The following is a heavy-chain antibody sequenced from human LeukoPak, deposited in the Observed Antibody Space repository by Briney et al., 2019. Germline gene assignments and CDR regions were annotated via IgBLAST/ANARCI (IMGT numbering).Heavy chain of an antibody. J-gene: IGHJ4*02. CDR3: ARAMDVVATISPFDY. V-gene: IGHV3-33*01. Sequence: GRSLRLSCAASGFTFSSFGMHWVRQALGKGLEWVALIWYDGSNKYYADSVKGRFTISRDNSKNTLYLHMESLRAEDTAIYYCARAMDVVATISPFDYWGQGTLVTVSS. CDR2: IWYDGSNK. D-gene: IGHD5-12*01. CDR1: GFTFSSFG.